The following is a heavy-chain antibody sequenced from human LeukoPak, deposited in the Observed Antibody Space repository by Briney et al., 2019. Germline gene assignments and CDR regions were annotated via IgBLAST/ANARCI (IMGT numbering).Heavy chain of an antibody. D-gene: IGHD5-18*01. CDR2: VSGRGDSK. CDR3: AKGRVDTALVTGFDY. J-gene: IGHJ4*02. Sequence: GGSLRLSCAASGFTFSSYAMSWVRQAPGKGLEWVSAVSGRGDSKYYADSLRARFTISRDNSKNTLYLQMGSLRAEDTAVYYCAKGRVDTALVTGFDYWGQGTLVTVSS. CDR1: GFTFSSYA. V-gene: IGHV3-23*01.